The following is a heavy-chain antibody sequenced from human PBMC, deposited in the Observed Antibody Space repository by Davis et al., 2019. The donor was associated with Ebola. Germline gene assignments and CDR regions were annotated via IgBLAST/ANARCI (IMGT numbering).Heavy chain of an antibody. CDR1: GYTFPSYA. Sequence: AASVKVSCKASGYTFPSYAINWVRQPPGQGLEWMGWINTNTGNPTYAQGFTGRFVFSLDTSVSTAYLQISSLKAEDTAVYYCARAQLWLHSWFDPWGQGTLVTVSS. J-gene: IGHJ5*02. D-gene: IGHD5-18*01. CDR2: INTNTGNP. CDR3: ARAQLWLHSWFDP. V-gene: IGHV7-4-1*02.